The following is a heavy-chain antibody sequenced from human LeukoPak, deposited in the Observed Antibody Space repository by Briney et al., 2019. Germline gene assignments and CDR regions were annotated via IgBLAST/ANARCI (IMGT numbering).Heavy chain of an antibody. CDR3: ARFGNQFDY. CDR1: GGSISSYY. D-gene: IGHD4-23*01. CDR2: IYYSGST. J-gene: IGHJ4*02. Sequence: PSETLSLTCTVSGGSISSYYWSWIRPPPGKGLEWIGYIYYSGSTNYNPSLKSRVTISVDTSKNQFSLKLSSVTAADTAVYYCARFGNQFDYWGQGTLVTVSS. V-gene: IGHV4-59*08.